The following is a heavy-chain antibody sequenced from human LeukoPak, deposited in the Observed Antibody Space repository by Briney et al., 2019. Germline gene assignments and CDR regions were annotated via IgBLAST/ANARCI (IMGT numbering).Heavy chain of an antibody. D-gene: IGHD3-22*01. V-gene: IGHV1-8*01. CDR2: MNPNSGNT. CDR1: GYTFTSYD. Sequence: ASVKASCKASGYTFTSYDINWVRQATGQGLEWMGWMNPNSGNTGYAQKFQGRVTMTRDTSISTAYMELSRLRSDDTAVYYCASDYYDSSGYGRVWGPFDYWGQGTLVTVSS. CDR3: ASDYYDSSGYGRVWGPFDY. J-gene: IGHJ4*02.